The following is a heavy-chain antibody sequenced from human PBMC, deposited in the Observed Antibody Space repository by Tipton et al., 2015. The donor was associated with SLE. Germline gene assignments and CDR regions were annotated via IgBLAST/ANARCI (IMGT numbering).Heavy chain of an antibody. J-gene: IGHJ4*02. V-gene: IGHV4-34*01. Sequence: LRLSCAVNGESSSGYYWSWIRQSPGKALEWIGDIHDSGSSIYNPSLKSRVSISVDTSKDQISLRLTSLTAADTAVYFCARGRVDYIRGTYRPSSFDYWGQGTQVTVSS. CDR2: IHDSGSS. CDR1: GESSSGYY. D-gene: IGHD3-16*02. CDR3: ARGRVDYIRGTYRPSSFDY.